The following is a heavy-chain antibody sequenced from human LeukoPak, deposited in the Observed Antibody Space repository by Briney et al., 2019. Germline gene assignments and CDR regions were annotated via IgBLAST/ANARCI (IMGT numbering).Heavy chain of an antibody. CDR2: IRYDGSNK. CDR3: AKTWRFVVVTVDAFDI. V-gene: IGHV3-30*02. CDR1: GFTFSWSG. D-gene: IGHD2-21*02. Sequence: GGSLRLSCAASGFTFSWSGMHWVRQAPGKGLEWVAFIRYDGSNKYYADSVKGRFTISRDNSKNTLYLQMNSLRAEDTAVYYCAKTWRFVVVTVDAFDIWGQGTMVTVSS. J-gene: IGHJ3*02.